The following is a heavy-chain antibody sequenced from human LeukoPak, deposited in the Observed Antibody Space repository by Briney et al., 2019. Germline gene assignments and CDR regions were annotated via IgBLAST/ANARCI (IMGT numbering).Heavy chain of an antibody. Sequence: GGSLRLSCAASGFTFRSYAMQWVRQAPGKGLEWVSYITYNSGTIFYADSVKGRFTISRDNAKDSLYLQMSSLKASDSAMYYCARAWNFDYWGQGTLVTVSS. CDR2: ITYNSGTI. V-gene: IGHV3-48*01. CDR3: ARAWNFDY. J-gene: IGHJ4*02. CDR1: GFTFRSYA. D-gene: IGHD1-1*01.